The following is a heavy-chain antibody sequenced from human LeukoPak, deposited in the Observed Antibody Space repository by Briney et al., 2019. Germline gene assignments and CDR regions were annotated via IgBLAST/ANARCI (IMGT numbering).Heavy chain of an antibody. Sequence: GGSLRLSCAASGFTFSSYGMHWVRQAPGKGLEWVAVISYDGSNKYYADSVKGRFTISRDNSKNTLYLQMNSLRAEDTAVYYCAKDPYYGSGSYYGQGDYYYGMDVWGQGTTVTVSS. CDR3: AKDPYYGSGSYYGQGDYYYGMDV. CDR2: ISYDGSNK. J-gene: IGHJ6*02. CDR1: GFTFSSYG. V-gene: IGHV3-30*18. D-gene: IGHD3-10*01.